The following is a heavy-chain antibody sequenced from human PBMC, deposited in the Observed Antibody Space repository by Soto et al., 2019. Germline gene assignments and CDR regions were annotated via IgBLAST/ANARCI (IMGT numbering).Heavy chain of an antibody. Sequence: SETLSLTCAVSGGSISSGGYSWSWIRQPPGKGLEWIGYIYHSGSTYYNPSLKSRVTISVDTSKNQFSLKLSSVTAADTAVYYCARWPQLNPRFDYWGQGTLVTVSS. D-gene: IGHD1-1*01. CDR3: ARWPQLNPRFDY. CDR1: GGSISSGGYS. J-gene: IGHJ4*02. CDR2: IYHSGST. V-gene: IGHV4-30-2*01.